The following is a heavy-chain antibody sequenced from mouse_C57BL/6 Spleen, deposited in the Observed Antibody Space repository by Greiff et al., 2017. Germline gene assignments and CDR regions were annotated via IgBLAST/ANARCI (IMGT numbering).Heavy chain of an antibody. V-gene: IGHV1-39*01. J-gene: IGHJ4*01. CDR1: GYSFTDYN. CDR3: AVTTVVATRTLYYAMDY. CDR2: INPNYGTT. D-gene: IGHD1-1*01. Sequence: VQLKQSGPELVKPGASVKISCKASGYSFTDYNMNWVKQSNGKSLEWIGVINPNYGTTSYNQKFKGKATLTVDQSSSTAYMQLNSLTSEDSAVYYCAVTTVVATRTLYYAMDYWGQGTSVTVSS.